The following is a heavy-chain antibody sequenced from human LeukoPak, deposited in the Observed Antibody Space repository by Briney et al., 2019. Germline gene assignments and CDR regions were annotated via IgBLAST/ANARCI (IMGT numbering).Heavy chain of an antibody. CDR3: ARRGWDEYYFDY. CDR1: GYRFTSYW. J-gene: IGHJ4*02. Sequence: GESLKISCKDPGYRFTSYWIAWVRQMPGKGLEWMGIIYPGDSDTRYSPSFQGQVAISADKSISTAYLQWSSLKASDTAMYYCARRGWDEYYFDYWGQGTLVTVSS. D-gene: IGHD6-19*01. V-gene: IGHV5-51*01. CDR2: IYPGDSDT.